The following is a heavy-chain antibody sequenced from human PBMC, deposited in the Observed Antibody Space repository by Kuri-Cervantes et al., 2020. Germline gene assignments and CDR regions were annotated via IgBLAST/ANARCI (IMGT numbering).Heavy chain of an antibody. V-gene: IGHV4-30-4*01. CDR3: AREYYDILTGYYRGLKEYYLDY. J-gene: IGHJ4*02. Sequence: SETLSLTCTVSGGSISSGDYYWSWIRQPPGKGLEWIGYIYYSGSTYYNPSLKSRVTISVDTSKNQFSLKLSSVTAADTAVYYCAREYYDILTGYYRGLKEYYLDYWAREPWSPSPQ. CDR1: GGSISSGDYY. D-gene: IGHD3-9*01. CDR2: IYYSGST.